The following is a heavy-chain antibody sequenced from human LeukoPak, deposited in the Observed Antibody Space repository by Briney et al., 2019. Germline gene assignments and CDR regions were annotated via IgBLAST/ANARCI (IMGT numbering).Heavy chain of an antibody. D-gene: IGHD5-18*01. V-gene: IGHV3-23*01. Sequence: GGSLRLSCAASGFTFSNYAMSWVRQSPGKGLEWVSTISARGGSTYYADSVRGRFTISRDNTRNSVYLQMNSLRAEDTAVYYCAREVLDVDATMTNYYYYMDVWGKGTTVTVSS. CDR1: GFTFSNYA. CDR2: ISARGGST. CDR3: AREVLDVDATMTNYYYYMDV. J-gene: IGHJ6*03.